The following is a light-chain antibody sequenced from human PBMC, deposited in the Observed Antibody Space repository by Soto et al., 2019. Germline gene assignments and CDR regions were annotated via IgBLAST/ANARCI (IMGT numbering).Light chain of an antibody. J-gene: IGKJ2*01. CDR1: QSVSSSY. Sequence: EIVLTQSPGTLSLSPGERATLSCRASQSVSSSYLGWYQQKPGRAPRLLIYGASSRATGIPDRFSGSGSGTDFTFTISRLEPEDFAVYYCQQYGSSPYTFGRGTKLEIK. CDR2: GAS. CDR3: QQYGSSPYT. V-gene: IGKV3-20*01.